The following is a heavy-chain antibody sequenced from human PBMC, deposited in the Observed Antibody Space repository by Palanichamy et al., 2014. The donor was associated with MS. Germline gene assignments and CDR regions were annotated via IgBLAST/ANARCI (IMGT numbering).Heavy chain of an antibody. V-gene: IGHV2-5*02. CDR2: IYWDDDK. CDR3: THSATLPPRFDY. D-gene: IGHD2-15*01. J-gene: IGHJ4*02. Sequence: QITLKESGPTLVKPTQTLTLTCTFSGFSLRTNRVGVGWIRQPPGKALEWLALIYWDDDKRYSPSLKSRLTITKDTSKNQVVLTMTNMGPVDTATYYCTHSATLPPRFDYWGQGTLVTVSS. CDR1: GFSLRTNRVG.